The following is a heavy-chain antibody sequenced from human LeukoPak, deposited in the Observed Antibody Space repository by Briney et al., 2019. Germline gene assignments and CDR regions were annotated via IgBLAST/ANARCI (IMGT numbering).Heavy chain of an antibody. J-gene: IGHJ5*01. Sequence: GGSLRLSCVVSGFSLDSYWMSWVRQAPGKGPEWVANINQDGSEKYYVDSVKGRFSISRDNAKNSLYLQMNNLRAEDTAVYFCTRDGSGWSDSWGQEPWSPSPQ. V-gene: IGHV3-7*01. CDR3: TRDGSGWSDS. CDR2: INQDGSEK. D-gene: IGHD3-3*01. CDR1: GFSLDSYW.